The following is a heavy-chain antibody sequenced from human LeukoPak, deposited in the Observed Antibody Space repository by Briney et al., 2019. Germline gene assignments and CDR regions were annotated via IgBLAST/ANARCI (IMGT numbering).Heavy chain of an antibody. CDR3: ASWGTVTTDYYYGMDV. Sequence: GRSLRLSCAASGFTFSSYEMNWVRQAPGKGLEWVSYISRSGSTIYYADSVKGRFTISRDNAKNSLYLQMNSLRAEDTAVYYCASWGTVTTDYYYGMDVWGQGTTVTVSS. D-gene: IGHD4-11*01. CDR2: ISRSGSTI. V-gene: IGHV3-48*03. J-gene: IGHJ6*02. CDR1: GFTFSSYE.